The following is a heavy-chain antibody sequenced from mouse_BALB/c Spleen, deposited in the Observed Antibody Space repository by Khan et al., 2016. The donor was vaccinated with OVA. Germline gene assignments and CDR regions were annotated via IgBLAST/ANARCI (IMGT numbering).Heavy chain of an antibody. Sequence: EVELVESGGDLVKPGGSLKLSCAASGFIFSSYSMSWVRQTPDKRLKWVATISSGGDYTYYPDNVKGRFTISRDNAKNTLYLQMNSLKSEDTAMYYCASHLTGSFAYWGQGTLVTVSA. CDR3: ASHLTGSFAY. CDR2: ISSGGDYT. J-gene: IGHJ3*01. CDR1: GFIFSSYS. D-gene: IGHD4-1*01. V-gene: IGHV5-6*01.